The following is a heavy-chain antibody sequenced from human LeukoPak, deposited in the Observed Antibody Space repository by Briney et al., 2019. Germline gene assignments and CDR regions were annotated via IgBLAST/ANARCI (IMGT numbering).Heavy chain of an antibody. D-gene: IGHD3-22*01. V-gene: IGHV1-18*01. CDR1: GYTFTSYG. CDR2: ISAYNGNT. CDR3: ARGLRDSSGREYFQD. J-gene: IGHJ1*01. Sequence: GAPVKVSCKASGYTFTSYGISWVRQAPGQGLEWMGWISAYNGNTNYAQKLQGRVTMTTDTSTSTAYMELRSLRSEDTAVYYCARGLRDSSGREYFQDWGQGTLVTVSS.